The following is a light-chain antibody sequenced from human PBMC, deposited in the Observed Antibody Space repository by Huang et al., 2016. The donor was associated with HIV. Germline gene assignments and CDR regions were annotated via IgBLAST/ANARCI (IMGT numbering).Light chain of an antibody. CDR3: QHYDNSPPLS. Sequence: ETVLTQSPGTLSLSPGERATLSCRASQNITGASLAWYQQQPGKTPRLLIFDASTRAAGIPDRFSGTGSGTNCTLFISRLEPEDFAVFYCQHYDNSPPLSFGGGTKVEIK. CDR1: QNITGAS. J-gene: IGKJ4*01. CDR2: DAS. V-gene: IGKV3-20*01.